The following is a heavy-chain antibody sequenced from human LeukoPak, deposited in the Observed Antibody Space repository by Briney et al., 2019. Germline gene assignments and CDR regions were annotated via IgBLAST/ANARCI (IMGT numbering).Heavy chain of an antibody. V-gene: IGHV1-69*13. CDR3: AREAPVKGYSLDY. J-gene: IGHJ4*02. CDR2: IIPIFGTA. D-gene: IGHD6-13*01. CDR1: GGTFSSYA. Sequence: ASVKVSCKASGGTFSSYAISWVRQAPGQGLEWMGGIIPIFGTANYAQKFQGRVTITADESTSTAYMELSSLRSEDTAVYYCAREAPVKGYSLDYWGQGTLVTVSS.